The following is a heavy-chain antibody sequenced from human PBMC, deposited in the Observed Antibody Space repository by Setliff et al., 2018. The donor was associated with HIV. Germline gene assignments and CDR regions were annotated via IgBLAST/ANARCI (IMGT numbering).Heavy chain of an antibody. V-gene: IGHV5-51*01. Sequence: GESLKISCKGSGYSFTGYWIGWVRQMPGKGLEWMGIIYPSDSDTRYSPSFQGQVTISADKSISTAYLQWSSLKASDTAMYYCARGPHYYDSSGYFNYWGQGTLVTVSS. CDR2: IYPSDSDT. CDR3: ARGPHYYDSSGYFNY. CDR1: GYSFTGYW. J-gene: IGHJ4*02. D-gene: IGHD3-22*01.